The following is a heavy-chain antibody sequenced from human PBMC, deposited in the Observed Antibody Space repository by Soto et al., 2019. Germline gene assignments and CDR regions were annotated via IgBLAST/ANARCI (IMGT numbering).Heavy chain of an antibody. CDR3: AKVRDSSGFDAFDI. CDR2: TTDSYDST. V-gene: IGHV3-23*01. J-gene: IGHJ3*02. CDR1: GFTFSSYA. Sequence: GGSLTLSCAASGFTFSSYAMTWVRQAPGKGLEWVSVTTDSYDSTYYADSVKGRFTISRDNSKNTLFLQMNSLRAEDTAVYYCAKVRDSSGFDAFDIWGQGTMVTVSS. D-gene: IGHD3-22*01.